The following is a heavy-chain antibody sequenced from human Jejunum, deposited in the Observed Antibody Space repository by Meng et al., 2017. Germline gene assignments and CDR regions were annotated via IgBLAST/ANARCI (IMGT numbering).Heavy chain of an antibody. CDR3: THVHSSNSVDY. Sequence: GGSLRLSCAASGFTFSNYDMIWVRQAPGKGLEWVSSVSANGDSTYYADSVRGRFTISRDDSKNTLYVQMNSLSVEDTAVYYCTHVHSSNSVDYWGQGTLVTVSS. D-gene: IGHD6-13*01. J-gene: IGHJ4*02. V-gene: IGHV3-23*01. CDR2: VSANGDST. CDR1: GFTFSNYD.